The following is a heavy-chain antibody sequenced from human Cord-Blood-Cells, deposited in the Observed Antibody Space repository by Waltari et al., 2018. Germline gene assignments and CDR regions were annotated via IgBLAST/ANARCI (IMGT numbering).Heavy chain of an antibody. CDR1: GGSISSSSYY. CDR3: ARHPVPFGGVIIWYFDL. J-gene: IGHJ2*01. Sequence: QLQLQESGPGLVKPSETLSLTCTVSGGSISSSSYYWGWIRQPPGKGLEWIGSIYYSGSTYYTPSLKSRVTISVDTSKNQFSLKLSSVTAADTAVYYCARHPVPFGGVIIWYFDLWGRGTLVTVSS. D-gene: IGHD3-3*01. CDR2: IYYSGST. V-gene: IGHV4-39*01.